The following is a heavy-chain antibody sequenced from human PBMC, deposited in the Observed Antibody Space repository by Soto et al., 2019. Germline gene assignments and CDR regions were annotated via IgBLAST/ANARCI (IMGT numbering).Heavy chain of an antibody. J-gene: IGHJ5*02. V-gene: IGHV4-4*02. CDR2: VYHSGAT. CDR1: SGSISSTNW. Sequence: QVQLQESGPGLVKPSGTLSLSCAVSSGSISSTNWWSWIRQPPGKGLEWIGEVYHSGATNFNPTLKSRVTISVDKSKNQFSLRLTSETAADTAVYYCASANTENWFDPWGRGTLVTVSS. CDR3: ASANTENWFDP.